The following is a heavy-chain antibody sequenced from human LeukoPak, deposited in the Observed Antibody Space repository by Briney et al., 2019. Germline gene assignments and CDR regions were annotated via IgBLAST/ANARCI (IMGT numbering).Heavy chain of an antibody. CDR1: GGSISSGGYY. CDR3: ARGLTELVRSAFDI. J-gene: IGHJ3*02. Sequence: SETLSLTCTVSGGSISSGGYYWSWIRQPPGKGLEWIGYIYHSGSTYYNPSLKSRVTISVDRSKNQFSLKLSSVTAADTAVYYCARGLTELVRSAFDIWGQGTMVTVSS. V-gene: IGHV4-30-2*01. CDR2: IYHSGST. D-gene: IGHD1-1*01.